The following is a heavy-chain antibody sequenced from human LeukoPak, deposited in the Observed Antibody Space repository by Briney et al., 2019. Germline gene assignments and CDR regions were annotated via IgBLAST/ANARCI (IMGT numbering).Heavy chain of an antibody. Sequence: GGSLRLSCAASGFTFSSYEMNWVRQAPGKGLEWVSYISSSSSYIYYADSVKGRFTISRDNAKNSLYLQMNSLRAEDTAVYYCARGSSVGATYYFDYWGQGTLVTVSS. CDR1: GFTFSSYE. D-gene: IGHD1-26*01. V-gene: IGHV3-21*05. J-gene: IGHJ4*02. CDR3: ARGSSVGATYYFDY. CDR2: ISSSSSYI.